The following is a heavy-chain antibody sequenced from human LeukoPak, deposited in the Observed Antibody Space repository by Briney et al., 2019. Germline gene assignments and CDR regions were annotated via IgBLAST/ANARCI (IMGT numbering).Heavy chain of an antibody. CDR2: LYYSGST. Sequence: PSETLSLTCTVSGGSISSSSYYWGWIRQPPGKGLEWIGSLYYSGSTYYNPSLKSRVTISVDTSKNQFSLHLSSVTAADTAVYYCARHVIRSGYSFDYWGQGTLVTVSS. V-gene: IGHV4-39*01. J-gene: IGHJ4*02. CDR3: ARHVIRSGYSFDY. D-gene: IGHD3-3*01. CDR1: GGSISSSSYY.